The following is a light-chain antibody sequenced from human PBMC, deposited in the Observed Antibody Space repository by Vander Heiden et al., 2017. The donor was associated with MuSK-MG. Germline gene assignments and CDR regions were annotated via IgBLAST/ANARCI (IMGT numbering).Light chain of an antibody. V-gene: IGKV3-20*01. CDR2: GAY. CDR3: QQYGSSL. Sequence: EIVLTQSPCTLSLSPGERATLSCRPSQSISSSYLAWYQQKPGQGPRRLIYGAYSRATGIPDRFSGSGSGTDFTLTISRLEPEDFGVYYCQQYGSSLFGQGTKVEIK. CDR1: QSISSSY. J-gene: IGKJ1*01.